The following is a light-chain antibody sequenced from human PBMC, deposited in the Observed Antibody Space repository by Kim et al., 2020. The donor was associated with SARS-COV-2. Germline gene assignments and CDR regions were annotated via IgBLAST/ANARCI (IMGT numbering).Light chain of an antibody. Sequence: QSALTQPASVSGSPGQSITISCTGTSGDIGGYNYVSWYQLHPGKAPKLIIYDVDKRPSGVSIRFSGSKSGNTASLTISGLQAEDEADFSCSSYTSRISYVFGTGTKVTVL. CDR2: DVD. CDR1: SGDIGGYNY. J-gene: IGLJ1*01. CDR3: SSYTSRISYV. V-gene: IGLV2-14*03.